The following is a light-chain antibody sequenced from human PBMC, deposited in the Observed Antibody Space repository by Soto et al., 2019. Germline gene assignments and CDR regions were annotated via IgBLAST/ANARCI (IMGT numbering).Light chain of an antibody. J-gene: IGLJ1*01. CDR2: DVS. V-gene: IGLV2-11*01. CDR3: CSYSGSPRYV. Sequence: QSALTQPRSVSGALGQSVTISCTGTSSDVGTYNYVSWYQQHPGKAPKVMIYDVSERPSGVPDRCSGSKSGNTASLTISGLTAEDEADYYCCSYSGSPRYVLGTGTKLTVL. CDR1: SSDVGTYNY.